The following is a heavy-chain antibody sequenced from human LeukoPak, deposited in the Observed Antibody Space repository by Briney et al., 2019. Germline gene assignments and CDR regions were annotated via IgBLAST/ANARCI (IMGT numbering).Heavy chain of an antibody. V-gene: IGHV4-39*01. CDR2: IDYSGTT. J-gene: IGHJ4*02. CDR1: GDSISNSRYY. Sequence: SETLSLTCTVSGDSISNSRYYWGWIRQPPGKGLEWIGSIDYSGTTYYNPSLKSRVTISVDTSKNQFSLKLHSLAAADTAIYYCARRISGTTLDSFDYWGQGTLVTVSS. D-gene: IGHD1-1*01. CDR3: ARRISGTTLDSFDY.